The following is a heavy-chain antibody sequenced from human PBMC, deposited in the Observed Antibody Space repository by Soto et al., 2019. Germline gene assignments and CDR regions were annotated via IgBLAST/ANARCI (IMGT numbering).Heavy chain of an antibody. Sequence: GGSLRLSCAASGFTFSSYSMNWVRQAPGKGLEWVSSISSSSSYIYYADSVKGRFTISRDNAKNSLYLQMNSLRAEDTAVYYCARDRSRIVVVPAALNWFDPWGQGTLVTVSS. CDR2: ISSSSSYI. CDR3: ARDRSRIVVVPAALNWFDP. V-gene: IGHV3-21*01. D-gene: IGHD2-2*01. CDR1: GFTFSSYS. J-gene: IGHJ5*02.